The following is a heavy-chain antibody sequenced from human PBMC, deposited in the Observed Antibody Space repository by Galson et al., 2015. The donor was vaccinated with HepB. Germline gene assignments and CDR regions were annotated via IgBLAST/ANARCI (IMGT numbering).Heavy chain of an antibody. D-gene: IGHD3-3*01. CDR1: GYTFTSYD. CDR2: MNPNSGNT. V-gene: IGHV1-8*01. Sequence: SVKVSCKASGYTFTSYDINWVRQATGQGLEWMGWMNPNSGNTGYAQKFQGRVTMTRNTSISTAYMELSSLRSEDTAVYYCARALTYYDFWSGYPYYYYYMDVWGKGTTVTVSS. J-gene: IGHJ6*03. CDR3: ARALTYYDFWSGYPYYYYYMDV.